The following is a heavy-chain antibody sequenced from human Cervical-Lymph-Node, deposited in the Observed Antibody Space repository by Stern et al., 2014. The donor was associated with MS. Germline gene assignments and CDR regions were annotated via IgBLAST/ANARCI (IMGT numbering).Heavy chain of an antibody. CDR3: ARCNVPRKAYSMDV. CDR1: GFTFSDYF. CDR2: IRSVGSNT. V-gene: IGHV3-11*01. J-gene: IGHJ6*02. Sequence: VQLVQSGGGLVKPGGSLRLSCGASGFTFSDYFMSWIRQAPGQGLEWVAYIRSVGSNTQHADSVKCRLTISRDNANSSLYLQMHSLRAEDTAVYYCARCNVPRKAYSMDVWGQGTTVTVSS. D-gene: IGHD2/OR15-2a*01.